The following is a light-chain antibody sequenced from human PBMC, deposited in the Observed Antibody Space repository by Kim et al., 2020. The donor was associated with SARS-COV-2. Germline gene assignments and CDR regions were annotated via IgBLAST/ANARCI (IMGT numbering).Light chain of an antibody. CDR1: QDISNY. CDR2: DAS. CDR3: QQYDNLPLMYT. Sequence: DIQMTQSPSSLSASVGDRVTITCQASQDISNYLNWYKQKPGKAPKLLIYDASNLETGVQSRFSGSGSGTDFTFTISSLQPEDIATYYCQQYDNLPLMYTFGQGTKLEI. J-gene: IGKJ2*01. V-gene: IGKV1-33*01.